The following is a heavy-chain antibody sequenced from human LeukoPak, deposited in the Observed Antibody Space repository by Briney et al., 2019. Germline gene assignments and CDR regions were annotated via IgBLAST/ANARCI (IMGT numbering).Heavy chain of an antibody. CDR2: ISSSSSYI. CDR1: GFTCSSYS. J-gene: IGHJ4*02. Sequence: PGGSLRLSCAASGFTCSSYSMNWVHQAPGKGLEWVSSISSSSSYIYYADSVKGRFTISRDNAKNSLYLQMNSLRAEDTAVYCCAGGYYDILTGYSTALDYWGQGTLVTVSS. V-gene: IGHV3-21*01. CDR3: AGGYYDILTGYSTALDY. D-gene: IGHD3-9*01.